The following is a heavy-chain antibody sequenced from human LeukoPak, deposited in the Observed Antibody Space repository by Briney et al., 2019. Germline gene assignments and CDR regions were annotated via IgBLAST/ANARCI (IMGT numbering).Heavy chain of an antibody. Sequence: ASVKVSCKPSGYTFTSYGISWVRQAPGQGLEWMGWISGYSGNTNYAQKFQGRVTMTTDTSTSIAYMEVRSLRSDDTAVYYCARGGMTPVTTTKDYWGQGTLVTVSS. CDR3: ARGGMTPVTTTKDY. D-gene: IGHD4-11*01. CDR1: GYTFTSYG. V-gene: IGHV1-18*01. CDR2: ISGYSGNT. J-gene: IGHJ4*02.